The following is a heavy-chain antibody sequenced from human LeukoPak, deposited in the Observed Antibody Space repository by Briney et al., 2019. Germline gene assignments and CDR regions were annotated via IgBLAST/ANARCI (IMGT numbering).Heavy chain of an antibody. D-gene: IGHD3-10*01. J-gene: IGHJ4*02. CDR2: IYHSGST. CDR3: ARGSGRVGIYYFDY. CDR1: GGSISSSNW. V-gene: IGHV4-4*02. Sequence: PSETLSLTCAVSGGSISSSNWWGWVRQPPGKGLEWIGEIYHSGSTNYNPSLKSRVTISVDKSKNQFSLKLSSVTAADTAVYYCARGSGRVGIYYFDYWGQGTLVTVSS.